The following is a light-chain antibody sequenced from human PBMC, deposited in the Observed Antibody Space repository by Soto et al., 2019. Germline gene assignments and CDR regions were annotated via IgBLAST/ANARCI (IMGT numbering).Light chain of an antibody. CDR3: LQHNSYPRT. J-gene: IGKJ1*01. CDR2: AAS. V-gene: IGKV1-17*03. Sequence: GDRVTITCRASQDIAGYLAWYQHKPGKAPKLLIYAASNLRSGVPSRFSGSGSGTEFTLTISSLQPEDFATYYCLQHNSYPRTFGEGTKVDI. CDR1: QDIAGY.